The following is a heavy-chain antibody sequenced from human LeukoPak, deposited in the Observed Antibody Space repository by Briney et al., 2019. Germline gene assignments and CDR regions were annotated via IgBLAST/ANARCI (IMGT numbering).Heavy chain of an antibody. D-gene: IGHD3-10*01. V-gene: IGHV3-21*04. Sequence: GGSLRLSCAASGFTFSSYSMNWVRQAPGKGLEWVSSISSSSSYIYYADSVKGRFTISRDNAKNSLYLQMNSLRAEDTAVYYCASSKRVVRGVIYFDYWGQGTLVTVSS. CDR1: GFTFSSYS. J-gene: IGHJ4*02. CDR2: ISSSSSYI. CDR3: ASSKRVVRGVIYFDY.